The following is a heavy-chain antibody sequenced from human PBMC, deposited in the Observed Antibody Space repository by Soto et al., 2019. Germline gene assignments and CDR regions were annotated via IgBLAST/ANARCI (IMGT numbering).Heavy chain of an antibody. CDR3: AKDRGTYYYDSSGYLGFDY. CDR2: ISGSGGST. J-gene: IGHJ4*02. D-gene: IGHD3-22*01. V-gene: IGHV3-23*01. CDR1: GFTFSSYA. Sequence: PGGSLRLSCAASGFTFSSYAMSWVRQAPGKGLEWVSAISGSGGSTYYADSVKGRFTISRDNSKNTLYLQMNSLRAEDTAVYYCAKDRGTYYYDSSGYLGFDYWGQGTLVTVSS.